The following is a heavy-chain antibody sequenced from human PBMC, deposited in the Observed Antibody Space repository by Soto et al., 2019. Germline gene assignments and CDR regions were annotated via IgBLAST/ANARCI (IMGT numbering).Heavy chain of an antibody. CDR3: ARDGVVIFGGVIVLDY. CDR2: IKQDGSEK. CDR1: GFAFGDYW. D-gene: IGHD3-16*02. Sequence: EVQLVESGGGLVQPGGSLRLSCAASGFAFGDYWMSWVRRAPGKGLEWVANIKQDGSEKYYMGSVKGRFTISRDNAKNSLYLQMNSLRDEDTAVYYCARDGVVIFGGVIVLDYWGRGTLVTVSS. V-gene: IGHV3-7*01. J-gene: IGHJ4*02.